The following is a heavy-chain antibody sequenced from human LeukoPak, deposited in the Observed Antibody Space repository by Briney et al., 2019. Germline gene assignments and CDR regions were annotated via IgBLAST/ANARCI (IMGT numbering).Heavy chain of an antibody. Sequence: PGGSLRLSCAVSGFIFSKSVMSWVRQAPGMGLEWVSSISASGDSTYYADAVKGRFTISRDTSKNALYLQLNSPRAEDTAIYYCVKEGSYYLDVWGKGTTVTVSS. V-gene: IGHV3-23*01. CDR1: GFIFSKSV. J-gene: IGHJ6*03. CDR2: ISASGDST. CDR3: VKEGSYYLDV.